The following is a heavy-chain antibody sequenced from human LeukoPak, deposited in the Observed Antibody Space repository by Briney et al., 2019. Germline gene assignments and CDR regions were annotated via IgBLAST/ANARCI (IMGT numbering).Heavy chain of an antibody. V-gene: IGHV3-30-3*01. CDR2: ISYDGSNK. J-gene: IGHJ4*02. Sequence: GGSLRLSCAASGFTFSSYAMPWVRQAPGKGLEWVAVISYDGSNKYYADSVKGRFTISRDNSKNTLYLQMNSLRAEDTAVYYCARDLLYDSSGYDYWGQGTLVTVSS. D-gene: IGHD3-22*01. CDR1: GFTFSSYA. CDR3: ARDLLYDSSGYDY.